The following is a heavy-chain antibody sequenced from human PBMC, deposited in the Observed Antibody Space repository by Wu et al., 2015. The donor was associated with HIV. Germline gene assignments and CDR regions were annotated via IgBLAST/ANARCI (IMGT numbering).Heavy chain of an antibody. CDR1: GGAFSNSL. D-gene: IGHD6-19*01. Sequence: QVQLVQSGAEVKKPGSSVKVSCKASGGAFSNSLITWVRQAPGQGFEWMGWLIPMFDSANYAQRFKGRVTITADESTRTVYMELSSLRSEDTAVYYCASGGIAVAGDYGSGAFDIWGQGTMGHRLF. V-gene: IGHV1-69*13. CDR3: ASGGIAVAGDYGSGAFDI. CDR2: LIPMFDSA. J-gene: IGHJ3*02.